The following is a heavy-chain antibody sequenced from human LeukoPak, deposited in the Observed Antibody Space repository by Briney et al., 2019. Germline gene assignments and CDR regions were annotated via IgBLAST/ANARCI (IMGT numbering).Heavy chain of an antibody. Sequence: TSETLSLTXAVSGYSISNGYYWVWIRQPPGRGLERIGSLYHGDSVYYNTALESRVSMSVDTSKNQFSLKLSFVTAADTAVYYCARQHDSYYYYYIDVWGSGTTVTVSS. V-gene: IGHV4-38-2*01. CDR2: LYHGDSV. CDR3: ARQHDSYYYYYIDV. CDR1: GYSISNGYY. J-gene: IGHJ6*03.